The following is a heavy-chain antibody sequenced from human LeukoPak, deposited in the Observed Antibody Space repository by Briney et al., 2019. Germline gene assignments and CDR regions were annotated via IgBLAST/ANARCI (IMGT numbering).Heavy chain of an antibody. Sequence: SETLSLTCTVSGGSINSYYWSWIRQPPGKGLEWIGYIYYSGSTNYNPSLKSRVTVSVDTSNNKFSLKLTSLTAADTAVYYCVRHLSAGRPAFDIWGQGTMVTVSS. CDR2: IYYSGST. V-gene: IGHV4-59*08. CDR1: GGSINSYY. J-gene: IGHJ3*02. D-gene: IGHD2-15*01. CDR3: VRHLSAGRPAFDI.